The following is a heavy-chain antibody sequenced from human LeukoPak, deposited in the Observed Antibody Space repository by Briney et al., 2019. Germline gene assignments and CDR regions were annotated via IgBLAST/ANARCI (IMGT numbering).Heavy chain of an antibody. D-gene: IGHD6-13*01. CDR3: ARAYNSRNSWFDP. J-gene: IGHJ5*02. Sequence: PSETLSLTCTVSRGSISSSGYYWAWIRQPPGKGLEWIASIHHSGTTYYYPSLQSRVTISVDTSKNQFSLRVPSVTATDTAMYYCARAYNSRNSWFDPWGQGTLVTVSS. CDR1: RGSISSSGYY. V-gene: IGHV4-39*01. CDR2: IHHSGTT.